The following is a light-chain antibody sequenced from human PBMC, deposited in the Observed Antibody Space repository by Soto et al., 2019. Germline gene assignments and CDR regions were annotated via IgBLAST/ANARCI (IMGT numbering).Light chain of an antibody. J-gene: IGKJ4*01. CDR3: QHYNNWPLT. Sequence: EIVMTQSPATLSVSPGERATLSCRASQSVSSNLAWYQQKPGQAPRLLIYAASTRATGIPARFSGSGSVTVFTRTISSLQAKDFAIYYCQHYNNWPLTIGGGTKVEIK. V-gene: IGKV3-15*01. CDR2: AAS. CDR1: QSVSSN.